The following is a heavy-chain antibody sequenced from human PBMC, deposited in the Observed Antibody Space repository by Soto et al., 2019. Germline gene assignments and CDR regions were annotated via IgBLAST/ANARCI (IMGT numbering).Heavy chain of an antibody. Sequence: QVQLQESGPGLVKPSQTLSLTCTVSGGSISSGDYYWSWIRQHPGKGLEWIGYIYYTGSTYYNPSLKSRVTTSVDTGKNQFSLKLSSVTAADTAVYYCARSSGVRGVKYWGQGTLVTVSS. CDR3: ARSSGVRGVKY. V-gene: IGHV4-31*03. CDR1: GGSISSGDYY. D-gene: IGHD3-10*01. CDR2: IYYTGST. J-gene: IGHJ4*02.